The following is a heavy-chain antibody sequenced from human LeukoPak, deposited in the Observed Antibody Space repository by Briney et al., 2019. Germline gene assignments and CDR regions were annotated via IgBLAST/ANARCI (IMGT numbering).Heavy chain of an antibody. V-gene: IGHV3-49*04. Sequence: PGRSLRLSCAASGFTFSSYAMHWVRQAPGKGLEWVGFIRSKAYGGTTEYAAPVKGRFTFSRDDFKSIAYLQMNSLKTEDTAVYYCTRVEGSSVTDYWGQGTLVTVSS. J-gene: IGHJ4*02. CDR2: IRSKAYGGTT. CDR3: TRVEGSSVTDY. D-gene: IGHD2-2*01. CDR1: GFTFSSYA.